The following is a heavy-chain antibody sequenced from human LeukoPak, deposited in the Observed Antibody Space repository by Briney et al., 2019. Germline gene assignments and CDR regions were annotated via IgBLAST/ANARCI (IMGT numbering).Heavy chain of an antibody. D-gene: IGHD4-17*01. J-gene: IGHJ4*02. CDR2: IYHSGFA. CDR1: GGSINTNNYY. V-gene: IGHV4-39*07. CDR3: ARSTVTKGAFVDFDY. Sequence: SETLSLTCNVSGGSINTNNYYWGWIRQPPGKGLEWIGSIYHSGFAYYNPSLKSRVTISVDLSRNQFSLELSSVTAADTAVYYCARSTVTKGAFVDFDYWGQGTLGTVSS.